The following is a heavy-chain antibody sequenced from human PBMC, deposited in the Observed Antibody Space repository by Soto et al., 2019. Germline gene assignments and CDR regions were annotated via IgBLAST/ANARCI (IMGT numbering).Heavy chain of an antibody. D-gene: IGHD5-12*01. CDR3: ASDSGYKREDAFDI. CDR2: IIPIFGTA. J-gene: IGHJ3*02. V-gene: IGHV1-69*13. Sequence: GASVKVSCKASGGTFSSYAISWVRQAPGQGLEWMGGIIPIFGTANYAQKFQGRVTITADESTSTAYMELSSLRSEDTAVYYCASDSGYKREDAFDIWGQGTMVTVSS. CDR1: GGTFSSYA.